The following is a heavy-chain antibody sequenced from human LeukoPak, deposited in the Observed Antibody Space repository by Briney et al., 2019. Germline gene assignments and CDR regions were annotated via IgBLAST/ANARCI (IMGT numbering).Heavy chain of an antibody. V-gene: IGHV3-9*01. D-gene: IGHD3-22*01. CDR3: AKDDSSGYYSFQGFDY. CDR1: GFTFDDYA. Sequence: PGRSLRLSCAASGFTFDDYAMQWVRQAPGKGLEWVSGISWNSGSIGYADSVKGRFTISRDNAKNSLYLQMNSLRAEDTALYYCAKDDSSGYYSFQGFDYWGQGTLVTVSS. J-gene: IGHJ4*02. CDR2: ISWNSGSI.